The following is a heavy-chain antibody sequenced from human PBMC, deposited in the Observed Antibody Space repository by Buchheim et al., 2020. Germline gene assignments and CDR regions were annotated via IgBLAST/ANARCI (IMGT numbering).Heavy chain of an antibody. Sequence: QVQLQQWGAGLLKPSETLSLTCAVYGGSFSGYYWSWIRQPPGKGLEWIGEINHSGSTNYNPSLKSRVTISVDTSKNQFSLKLSSVTAADTAVYYCARCDYSNGGRAHYYYGMDVWGQGTT. J-gene: IGHJ6*02. CDR3: ARCDYSNGGRAHYYYGMDV. CDR1: GGSFSGYY. D-gene: IGHD4-11*01. CDR2: INHSGST. V-gene: IGHV4-34*01.